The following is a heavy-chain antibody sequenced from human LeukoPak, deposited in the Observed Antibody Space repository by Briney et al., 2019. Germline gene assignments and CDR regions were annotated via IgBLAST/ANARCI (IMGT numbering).Heavy chain of an antibody. CDR3: ARDHIVGATRREHYFDY. J-gene: IGHJ4*02. CDR1: GYTFTSYA. Sequence: ASVKVSCKASGYTFTSYAMHWVRQAPGQRLEWMGWINAGNGNTKYSQKFQGRVTITRDTSASTAYMELSSLRSEDTAVYYCARDHIVGATRREHYFDYWGQGTLVTVSS. D-gene: IGHD1-26*01. CDR2: INAGNGNT. V-gene: IGHV1-3*01.